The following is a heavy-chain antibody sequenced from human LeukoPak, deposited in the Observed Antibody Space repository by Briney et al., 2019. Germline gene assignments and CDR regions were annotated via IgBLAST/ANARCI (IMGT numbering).Heavy chain of an antibody. CDR2: IWSDGSNR. V-gene: IGHV3-33*01. D-gene: IGHD4-11*01. CDR3: ARDAQRGFDYSNSLEY. CDR1: GFIYSHYG. Sequence: GRPLRLSCAASGFIYSHYGMHRVRQAPGKGLEWVADIWSDGSNRFDAGSVKGRFTISRDNSKNTLFLQMNSLRAEDTAMYYCARDAQRGFDYSNSLEYWGHGTLVTVSS. J-gene: IGHJ4*01.